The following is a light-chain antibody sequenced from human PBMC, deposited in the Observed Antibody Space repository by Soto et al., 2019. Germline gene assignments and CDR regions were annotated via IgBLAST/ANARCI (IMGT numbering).Light chain of an antibody. CDR3: GAWDISLSGGV. CDR2: EDN. J-gene: IGLJ3*02. V-gene: IGLV1-51*02. Sequence: QSVLTQPPSVSAAPGQEVTISCSGSSSNIGIDLVSWYQHLPGTAPKLLIYEDNKRPSWIPDRFSGSKSGTLATLVITGLQTGDEADYYCGAWDISLSGGVFGGGTKRTVL. CDR1: SSNIGIDL.